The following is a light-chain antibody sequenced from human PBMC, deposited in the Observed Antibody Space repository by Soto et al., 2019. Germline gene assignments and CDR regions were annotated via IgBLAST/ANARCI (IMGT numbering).Light chain of an antibody. Sequence: EIVMTQSPATLSVSPGERATLSCRASQSVSSNLAWYQQKPGQAPRFLIYGASTRATGIPARFSGSGSGTEFTLTISSLQSEDFAFYYCQQYNNWLITFGQGTKVDIK. CDR2: GAS. V-gene: IGKV3-15*01. CDR3: QQYNNWLIT. J-gene: IGKJ1*01. CDR1: QSVSSN.